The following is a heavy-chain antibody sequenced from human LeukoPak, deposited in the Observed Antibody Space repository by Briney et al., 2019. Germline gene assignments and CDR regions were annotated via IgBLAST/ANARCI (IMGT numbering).Heavy chain of an antibody. D-gene: IGHD2-15*01. J-gene: IGHJ4*02. V-gene: IGHV4-59*08. CDR3: ARRYCSTGSCYSGFDY. Sequence: SETLSLTCTVSGVSISSYYWSWIRQPPGKGLEWIGYIHYSGSTNYNPSLKSRATMSVDTSKNQFSLRLSSVTAADTAVYYCARRYCSTGSCYSGFDYWGQGTLVTVSS. CDR1: GVSISSYY. CDR2: IHYSGST.